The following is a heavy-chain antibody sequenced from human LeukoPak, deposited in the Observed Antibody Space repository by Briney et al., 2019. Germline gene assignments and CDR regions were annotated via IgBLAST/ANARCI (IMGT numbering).Heavy chain of an antibody. V-gene: IGHV3-48*03. CDR1: GFSLSSYE. D-gene: IGHD6-13*01. J-gene: IGHJ4*02. Sequence: PGGSLRLSCVGSGFSLSSYEMNWVRQAPGKGLEWVSYISGSGRTIYYADSVKGRFTISRDNSKNTLYLQMGSLRAEDMAVYYCARAVSDYSSSWYVFGYWGQGTLVTVSS. CDR3: ARAVSDYSSSWYVFGY. CDR2: ISGSGRTI.